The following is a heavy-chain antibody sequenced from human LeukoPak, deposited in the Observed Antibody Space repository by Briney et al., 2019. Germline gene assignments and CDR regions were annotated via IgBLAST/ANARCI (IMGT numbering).Heavy chain of an antibody. Sequence: GSLRLSCAASGFTFSSYEMNWVRQPAGKGLEWIGRIYTSGSTNYNPSLKSRVTMSVDTSKNQFSLKLSSVTAADTAVYYCARAEQQRVQGFDYWGQGTLVTVSS. CDR2: IYTSGST. D-gene: IGHD6-13*01. V-gene: IGHV4-4*07. CDR3: ARAEQQRVQGFDY. J-gene: IGHJ4*02. CDR1: GFTFSSYE.